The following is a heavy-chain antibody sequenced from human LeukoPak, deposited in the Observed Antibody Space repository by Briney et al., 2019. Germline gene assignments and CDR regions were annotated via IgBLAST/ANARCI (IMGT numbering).Heavy chain of an antibody. V-gene: IGHV4-4*07. D-gene: IGHD3-22*01. CDR2: IYNSGST. CDR1: GGSISSYY. Sequence: PSETLSLTCTVSGGSISSYYWSWIRQPAGKGLEWIGRIYNSGSTAYNPSLKSRVTMSVGTSKNQFSLKLSSVTAADTAVYYCARVPRYDSSGYYHRAPDYWGQGTLVTVSS. CDR3: ARVPRYDSSGYYHRAPDY. J-gene: IGHJ4*02.